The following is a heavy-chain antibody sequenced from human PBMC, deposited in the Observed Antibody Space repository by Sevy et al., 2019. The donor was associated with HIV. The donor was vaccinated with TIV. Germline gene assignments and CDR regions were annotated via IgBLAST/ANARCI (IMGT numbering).Heavy chain of an antibody. D-gene: IGHD5-12*01. V-gene: IGHV3-30*18. CDR1: GFTFSSYG. J-gene: IGHJ3*02. CDR2: ISYDGSNK. CDR3: AKWSMGGARWLQLGAFDI. Sequence: GESLKISCAASGFTFSSYGMHWVRQAPGKGLEWVAVISYDGSNKYYGDSVKGRFTISRDNSKNTLYLQMNSLRAEDTAVYYSAKWSMGGARWLQLGAFDIWGQGTMVTVSS.